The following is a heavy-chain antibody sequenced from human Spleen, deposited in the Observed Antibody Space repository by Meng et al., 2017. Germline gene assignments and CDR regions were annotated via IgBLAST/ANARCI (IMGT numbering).Heavy chain of an antibody. Sequence: GESLKISCAASGFTVSSNYMSWVRQAPGKGLEWVSVIYSGGSTYYADSVKGRFTISRHNSKNTLYLQMNSLRAEDTAVYYCARRKDAFDIWGQGPMVTVSS. CDR2: IYSGGST. CDR3: ARRKDAFDI. CDR1: GFTVSSNY. J-gene: IGHJ3*02. V-gene: IGHV3-53*04.